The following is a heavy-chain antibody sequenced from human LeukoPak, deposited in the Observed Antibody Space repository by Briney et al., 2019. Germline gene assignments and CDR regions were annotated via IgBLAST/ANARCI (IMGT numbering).Heavy chain of an antibody. D-gene: IGHD3-3*01. CDR1: GYSFTSYW. CDR3: ARLRFLEWLLDY. Sequence: GASLQISCKGSGYSFTSYWIGWVRQLPGKGLEWMGIIYPGDSDTRYSPSFQGQVTISADKSISTAYLQWSSLKASDTAMYYCARLRFLEWLLDYWGQGTLVTVSS. CDR2: IYPGDSDT. J-gene: IGHJ4*02. V-gene: IGHV5-51*01.